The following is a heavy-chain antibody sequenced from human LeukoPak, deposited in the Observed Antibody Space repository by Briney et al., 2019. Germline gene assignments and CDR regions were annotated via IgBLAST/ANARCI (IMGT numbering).Heavy chain of an antibody. J-gene: IGHJ4*02. V-gene: IGHV1-69*06. CDR1: GYTFTSNA. Sequence: SVKVSCKASGYTFTSNALGWVRQAPGQGLEWMGGIIPISATATYAQKFQGRVTITADTSTSTVYMEMTSLRSEDTAMYYCARDELLDYWGQGTLVIVSS. D-gene: IGHD1-7*01. CDR3: ARDELLDY. CDR2: IIPISATA.